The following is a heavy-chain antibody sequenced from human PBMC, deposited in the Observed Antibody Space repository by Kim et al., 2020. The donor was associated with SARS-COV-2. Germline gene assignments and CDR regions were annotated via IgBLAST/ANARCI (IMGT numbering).Heavy chain of an antibody. D-gene: IGHD2-2*01. J-gene: IGHJ4*02. CDR2: INHSGST. Sequence: SETLSLTCAVYGGSFSGYYWSWIRQPPGKGLEWIGEINHSGSTNYNPSLKSRVTISVDTSKNQFSLKLSSVTAADTAVYYCARRTRYCSSTSCSSWYFDYWGQGTLVTVSS. CDR3: ARRTRYCSSTSCSSWYFDY. CDR1: GGSFSGYY. V-gene: IGHV4-34*01.